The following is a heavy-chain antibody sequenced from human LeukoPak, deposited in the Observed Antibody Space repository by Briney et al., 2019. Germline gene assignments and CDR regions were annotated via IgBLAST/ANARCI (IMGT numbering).Heavy chain of an antibody. J-gene: IGHJ4*02. CDR3: ARGTYDILTGYSPFDY. CDR1: GFTVSSNY. D-gene: IGHD3-9*01. CDR2: IYSGGST. Sequence: GGSLRLSCAASGFTVSSNYMSWVRQAPGKGLEWVSVIYSGGSTYYADSVKGRFTISRDNSKNTLYLQMNSLRAEDTAVYYCARGTYDILTGYSPFDYWGQGTLDTVSS. V-gene: IGHV3-53*01.